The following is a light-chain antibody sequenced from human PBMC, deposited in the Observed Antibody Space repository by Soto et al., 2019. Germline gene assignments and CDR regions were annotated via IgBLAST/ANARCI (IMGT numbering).Light chain of an antibody. CDR1: SGDIGGYNY. CDR3: SSYTRNTTPVV. Sequence: QSVLTQPASVSGSPGQSITISCTGTSGDIGGYNYVSWYQQHPGKAPKLLISEVTNRPSGASNRFSGSKSGNTASLTISGLLAEDEADYYCSSYTRNTTPVVFGGGTQLTVL. CDR2: EVT. V-gene: IGLV2-14*01. J-gene: IGLJ2*01.